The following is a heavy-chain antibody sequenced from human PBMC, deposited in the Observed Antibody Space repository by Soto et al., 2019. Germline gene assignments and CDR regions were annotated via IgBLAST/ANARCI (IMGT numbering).Heavy chain of an antibody. CDR2: ISYDGSNK. J-gene: IGHJ4*02. D-gene: IGHD3-3*01. Sequence: QVQLVESGGGVVQPGRSLRLSCAASGFTFSSYGMHWVRQAPGKGLEWVAVISYDGSNKYYADSVKGRFTISRDNSKNTLYLQMNSLRAEDTAVYYCARAQGRDFWSGYPDYWGQGTLVTVSS. V-gene: IGHV3-30*03. CDR3: ARAQGRDFWSGYPDY. CDR1: GFTFSSYG.